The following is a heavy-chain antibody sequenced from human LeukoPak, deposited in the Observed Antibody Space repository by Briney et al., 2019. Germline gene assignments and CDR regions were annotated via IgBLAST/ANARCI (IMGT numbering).Heavy chain of an antibody. CDR1: GFSFSSYG. Sequence: PGGSLRLSCAGSGFSFSSYGMHWVRQAPGKGLEWVALIRYDGSNKYYADSVKGRFTISRDNSKNTLYLQMNSLRAEDTAVYYCAKEYNPSITMIVVVTPFDYWGQGTLVTVSS. V-gene: IGHV3-30*02. D-gene: IGHD3-22*01. J-gene: IGHJ4*02. CDR3: AKEYNPSITMIVVVTPFDY. CDR2: IRYDGSNK.